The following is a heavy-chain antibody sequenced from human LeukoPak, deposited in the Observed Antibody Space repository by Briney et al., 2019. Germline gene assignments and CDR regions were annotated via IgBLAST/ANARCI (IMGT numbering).Heavy chain of an antibody. CDR2: IYYTGST. D-gene: IGHD5-24*01. CDR3: ARERDEMATILFDY. CDR1: GGAITNYY. Sequence: IPSETLSLTCGVSGGAITNYYWNWIRQAPGKGLEWLGYIYYTGSTTYNPSVKSRVTISVDTSKNQFSLKLSSVTAADTAVYYCARERDEMATILFDYWGQGTLVTVSS. V-gene: IGHV4-59*01. J-gene: IGHJ4*02.